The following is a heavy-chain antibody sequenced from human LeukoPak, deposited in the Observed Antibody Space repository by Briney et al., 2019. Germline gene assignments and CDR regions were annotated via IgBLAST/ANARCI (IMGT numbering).Heavy chain of an antibody. D-gene: IGHD1-26*01. Sequence: PGGSLRLSCAASGFTFSSYWMHWVRQAPGKGLVWVSRINSDGSSTSYADSVKGRFTISRDNAKNTLYLQMNSLRADDTAVYYCTRSGRGGAFDIWGQGTMVTVSS. V-gene: IGHV3-74*01. J-gene: IGHJ3*02. CDR1: GFTFSSYW. CDR2: INSDGSST. CDR3: TRSGRGGAFDI.